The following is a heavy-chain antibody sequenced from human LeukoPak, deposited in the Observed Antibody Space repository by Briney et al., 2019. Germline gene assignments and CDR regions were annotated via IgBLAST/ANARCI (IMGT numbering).Heavy chain of an antibody. CDR2: INHSGST. CDR1: GGSFSGYY. V-gene: IGHV4-34*01. J-gene: IGHJ5*02. Sequence: SETLSLTCAVYGGSFSGYYWSWIRQPPGKGLEWIGEINHSGSTNYNPSLRSRVTISVDTSKNQFSLKLSSVTAADTAVYYCARAPYYYDSSQNNWFDPWGQGTLVTVSS. CDR3: ARAPYYYDSSQNNWFDP. D-gene: IGHD3-22*01.